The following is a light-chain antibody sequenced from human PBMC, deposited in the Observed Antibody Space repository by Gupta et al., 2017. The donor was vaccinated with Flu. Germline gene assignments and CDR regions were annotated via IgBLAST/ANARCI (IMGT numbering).Light chain of an antibody. CDR1: ALRMKF. J-gene: IGLJ2*01. CDR3: HYASRISTYVV. CDR2: NDS. Sequence: GQTTNITGSDAALRMKFASWYQPKPSHHPIFLLYNDSRRPSAIPARFSGSTSATTATLTIIAVQAEEEADYYSHYASRISTYVVFGGGTKLTVL. V-gene: IGLV3-25*01.